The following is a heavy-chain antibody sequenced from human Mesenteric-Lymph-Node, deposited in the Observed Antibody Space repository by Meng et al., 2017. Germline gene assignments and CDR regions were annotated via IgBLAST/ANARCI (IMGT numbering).Heavy chain of an antibody. D-gene: IGHD6-19*01. CDR1: GGSSSSYY. Sequence: SETRSPTCTVSGGSSSSYYWSWIRQPAGRGREWIGRILTTGSTTYNPSLKSRVTMSLDTSKNQFSLRLNSVTAADTAVYYCTRGGDTSGLYASYSWGQGTLVTVSS. CDR2: ILTTGST. J-gene: IGHJ4*02. CDR3: TRGGDTSGLYASYS. V-gene: IGHV4-4*07.